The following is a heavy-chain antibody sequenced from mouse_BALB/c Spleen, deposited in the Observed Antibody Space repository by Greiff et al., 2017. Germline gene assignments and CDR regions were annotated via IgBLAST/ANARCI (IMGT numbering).Heavy chain of an antibody. D-gene: IGHD2-14*01. CDR1: GYSITSDYA. Sequence: VQLKESGPGLVKPSQSLSLTCTVTGYSITSDYAWNWIRQFPGNKLEWMGYISYSGSTSYNPSLKSRISITRDTSKNQFFLQLNSVTTEDTATYYCARERYPFAYWGQGTLVTVSA. CDR2: ISYSGST. CDR3: ARERYPFAY. J-gene: IGHJ3*01. V-gene: IGHV3-2*02.